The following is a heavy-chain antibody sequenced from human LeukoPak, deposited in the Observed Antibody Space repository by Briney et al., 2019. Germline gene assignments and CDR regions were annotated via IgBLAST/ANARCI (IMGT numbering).Heavy chain of an antibody. CDR3: TSEGTR. D-gene: IGHD3-10*01. V-gene: IGHV3-73*01. CDR2: IRRKAHDYAT. J-gene: IGHJ4*02. Sequence: GGSLRLSCAASGFTFSDSTMHWVRQASGKGLDWVGRIRRKAHDYATAYATSVQGRFTISRDDSKNRAFLQMNSLKTEDTAVYYCTSEGTRWGQGTLVTISS. CDR1: GFTFSDST.